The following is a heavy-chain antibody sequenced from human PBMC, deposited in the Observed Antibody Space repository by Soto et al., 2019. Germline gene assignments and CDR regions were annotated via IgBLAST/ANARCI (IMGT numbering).Heavy chain of an antibody. CDR2: INAGNGNT. V-gene: IGHV1-3*01. CDR1: GYTFTSYA. CDR3: AAGYYYYYGMDV. Sequence: QVQLVQSGAEVKKPGASVKVSCKASGYTFTSYAMHWVRQAPGQRLEWMGWINAGNGNTKYSQKFQGRVTITRDTSGSTAYMELSSLRSEDTAVYYFAAGYYYYYGMDVWGQGTTVTVSS. J-gene: IGHJ6*02.